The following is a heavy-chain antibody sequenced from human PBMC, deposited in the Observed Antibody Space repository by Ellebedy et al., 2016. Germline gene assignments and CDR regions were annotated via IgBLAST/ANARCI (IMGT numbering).Heavy chain of an antibody. Sequence: SETLSLTCAVSGCSISYSNWWTWVRPPPGKGLEWIGEIYHSGTTNYNPSLQSRVSISIDKSKNQFSLKLTSVTAADTAVYYCTSSATVHYFHYWGQGTLVTASS. D-gene: IGHD2-21*02. CDR1: GCSISYSNW. V-gene: IGHV4-4*02. CDR3: TSSATVHYFHY. CDR2: IYHSGTT. J-gene: IGHJ4*02.